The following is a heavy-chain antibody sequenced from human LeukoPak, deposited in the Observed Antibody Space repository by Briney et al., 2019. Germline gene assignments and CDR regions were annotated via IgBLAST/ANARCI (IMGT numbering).Heavy chain of an antibody. J-gene: IGHJ4*02. D-gene: IGHD3-10*01. CDR1: GFTFSSYA. V-gene: IGHV3-23*01. CDR3: ASGLWFGEKEDY. Sequence: GGSLRLSCAASGFTFSSYAMSWVRQAPGKGLEWVSAISGSGGSTYYADSVKGRFTISRDNSKNTLYLQMNSLRAEDTAVYYCASGLWFGEKEDYWGQGTLVTVSS. CDR2: ISGSGGST.